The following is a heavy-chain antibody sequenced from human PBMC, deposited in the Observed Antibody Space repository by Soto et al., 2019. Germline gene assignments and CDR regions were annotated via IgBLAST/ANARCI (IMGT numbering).Heavy chain of an antibody. V-gene: IGHV4-59*01. CDR2: VYNSVST. Sequence: PSETLSLTCSVSGVSISSYYWNWFRQPPGKGLEWIGYVYNSVSTNYNPSLKSRVTISLDTSKNQFSLKLNSVTAADTAVYYCARESGSDFDYWGQGTLVTVSS. CDR3: ARESGSDFDY. J-gene: IGHJ4*02. CDR1: GVSISSYY. D-gene: IGHD1-26*01.